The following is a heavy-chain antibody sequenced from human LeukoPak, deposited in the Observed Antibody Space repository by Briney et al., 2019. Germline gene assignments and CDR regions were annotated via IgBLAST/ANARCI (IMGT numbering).Heavy chain of an antibody. CDR2: INHSGST. CDR1: GGSISSGGYY. Sequence: PSQTLSLTCTGSGGSISSGGYYWSWIRQPPGKGLEWIGEINHSGSTNYNPSLKSRVTISVDTSKNQFSLKLSSVTAADTAVYYCASYGSGTSRFDYWGQGTLVTVSS. D-gene: IGHD3-10*01. CDR3: ASYGSGTSRFDY. V-gene: IGHV4-30-2*01. J-gene: IGHJ4*02.